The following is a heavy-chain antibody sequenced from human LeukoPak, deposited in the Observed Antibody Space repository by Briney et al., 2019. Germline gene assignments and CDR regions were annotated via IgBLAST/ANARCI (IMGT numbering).Heavy chain of an antibody. Sequence: GGSLRLSCAASGFTFSSYGMHWVRQAPGKGLEWVAVTWYDGSNKYYADSVKGRFTISRDNSKNTLYLQMNSLRAEDTAVYYCAKDSSVRYCSSTSCYDDYFDYWGQGTLVTVSS. CDR2: TWYDGSNK. CDR1: GFTFSSYG. V-gene: IGHV3-33*06. D-gene: IGHD2-2*01. CDR3: AKDSSVRYCSSTSCYDDYFDY. J-gene: IGHJ4*02.